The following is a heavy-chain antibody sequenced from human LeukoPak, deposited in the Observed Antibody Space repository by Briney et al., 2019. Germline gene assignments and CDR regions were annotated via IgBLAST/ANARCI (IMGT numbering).Heavy chain of an antibody. J-gene: IGHJ6*03. CDR2: ISAYNGNT. D-gene: IGHD3-3*01. Sequence: GASVKVSCKASGYTFTSYGISWVRQAPGQGLEWMGWISAYNGNTNYAQKLQGRVTMTTDTSTSTAYMELSSLRSDDTAVYYCARGGQDFWSGYYAPNYYYYMDVWGKGTTVTVSS. CDR1: GYTFTSYG. CDR3: ARGGQDFWSGYYAPNYYYYMDV. V-gene: IGHV1-18*01.